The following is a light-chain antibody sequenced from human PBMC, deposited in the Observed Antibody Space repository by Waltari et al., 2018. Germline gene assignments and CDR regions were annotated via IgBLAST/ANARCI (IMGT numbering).Light chain of an antibody. CDR2: DAS. J-gene: IGKJ1*01. Sequence: EMTQSPSSLSASVGDRVTITCRARQYISTNLNWYQHKPGKAPKVLIYDASTLQSGVPSRFSGSGSGTDFTLTIKNLRLEDSATYYCHQSHFPTWTFGQGTKVEIK. CDR1: QYISTN. V-gene: IGKV1-39*01. CDR3: HQSHFPTWT.